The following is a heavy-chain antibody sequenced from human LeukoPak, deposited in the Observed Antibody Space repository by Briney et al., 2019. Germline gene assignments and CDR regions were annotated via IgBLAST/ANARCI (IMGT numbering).Heavy chain of an antibody. CDR3: AKAVAAPGAFDV. D-gene: IGHD6-19*01. CDR2: IGWDSESI. CDR1: GFTFDESA. V-gene: IGHV3-9*01. J-gene: IGHJ3*01. Sequence: GGSLRLSCAASGFTFDESAMHWVRHAPGKGLEWVSGIGWDSESIVYADSVKGRFTISRDNAKNSLYLQMNSLRAEDTALYYCAKAVAAPGAFDVWGRGTVVTVSS.